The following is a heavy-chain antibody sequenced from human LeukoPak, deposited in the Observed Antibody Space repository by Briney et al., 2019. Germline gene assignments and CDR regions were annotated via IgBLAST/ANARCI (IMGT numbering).Heavy chain of an antibody. Sequence: ASVKVSCKASGYTFTSYAIHWVRQAPGQSLEWMGWISAANGKTKYSQMFQGRVTVTRDTSANAAYMELSSLKSEDTAVYYCAVGTTGSTVHFDYWGQGTLVTVSS. J-gene: IGHJ4*02. D-gene: IGHD4-17*01. V-gene: IGHV1-3*01. CDR3: AVGTTGSTVHFDY. CDR2: ISAANGKT. CDR1: GYTFTSYA.